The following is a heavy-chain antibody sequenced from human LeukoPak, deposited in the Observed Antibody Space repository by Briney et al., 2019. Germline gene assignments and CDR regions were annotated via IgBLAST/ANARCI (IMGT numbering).Heavy chain of an antibody. Sequence: ASVRVSCTASGYTFTSYGISWVRQAPGQGLEWMGWISAYNGNTNYAQKLQGRVTMTTDTSTSTAYMELRSLRSDDTAVYYCARDVTGPSGMDVWGQGTTVTVSS. CDR1: GYTFTSYG. CDR2: ISAYNGNT. CDR3: ARDVTGPSGMDV. V-gene: IGHV1-18*01. D-gene: IGHD3-16*01. J-gene: IGHJ6*02.